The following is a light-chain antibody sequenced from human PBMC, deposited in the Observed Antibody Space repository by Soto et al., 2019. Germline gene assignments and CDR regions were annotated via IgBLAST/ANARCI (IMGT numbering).Light chain of an antibody. Sequence: EIVLTQSPAILSLSPGERATLSCRASQSVSSFLAWYQQKPGQAPRLLIYDASNRATGIPAKFSGSGCATDFTLTISRLEPEDVALYYCQHYVERSPITFGQGTRLEIK. CDR3: QHYVERSPIT. CDR2: DAS. CDR1: QSVSSF. V-gene: IGKV3-11*01. J-gene: IGKJ5*01.